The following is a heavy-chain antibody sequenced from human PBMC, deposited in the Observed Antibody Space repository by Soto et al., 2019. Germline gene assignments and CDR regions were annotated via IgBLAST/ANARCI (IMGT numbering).Heavy chain of an antibody. CDR2: IKQDGSEK. CDR1: GFTFSSYW. CDR3: ARDLYYYDSSGYPRGNWFDP. D-gene: IGHD3-22*01. Sequence: SGGSLRLSCAASGFTFSSYWMSWVRQAPGKGLEWVANIKQDGSEKYYVDSVKGRFTISRDNAKNSLYLQMNSLRAEDTAVYYCARDLYYYDSSGYPRGNWFDPWGQGTLVTVSS. V-gene: IGHV3-7*03. J-gene: IGHJ5*02.